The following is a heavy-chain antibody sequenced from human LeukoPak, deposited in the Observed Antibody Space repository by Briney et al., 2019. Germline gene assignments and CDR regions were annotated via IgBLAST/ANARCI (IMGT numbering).Heavy chain of an antibody. CDR1: GFSFSSYW. CDR3: VRDLAGPPQEAFDI. V-gene: IGHV3-7*01. CDR2: IKQDGSEK. J-gene: IGHJ3*02. Sequence: GGSLRLSCATSGFSFSSYWMSWVRQAPGRGLEWVANIKQDGSEKYYVDSVKGRFTISRDNAQNSLYLQMNSLRAEDTAVYYCVRDLAGPPQEAFDIWGQGTVVTVSS.